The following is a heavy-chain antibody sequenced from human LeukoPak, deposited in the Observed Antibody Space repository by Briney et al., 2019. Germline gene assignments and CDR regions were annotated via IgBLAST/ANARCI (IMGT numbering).Heavy chain of an antibody. Sequence: GASVKVSCKASGYTFTSYGISWLRQAPGQGLEWMGWISAYNGNTNYAQKLQGRVTMTTDTSTSTAYMELRSLRSDDTAVYYCARDRRYCSSTSCHANYYYMDVWGKGTTVTVSS. CDR3: ARDRRYCSSTSCHANYYYMDV. CDR1: GYTFTSYG. D-gene: IGHD2-2*01. V-gene: IGHV1-18*01. CDR2: ISAYNGNT. J-gene: IGHJ6*03.